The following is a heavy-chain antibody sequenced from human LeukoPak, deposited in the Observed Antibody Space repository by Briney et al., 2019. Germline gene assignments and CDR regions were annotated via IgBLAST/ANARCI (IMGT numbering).Heavy chain of an antibody. Sequence: ASVKVSCKASGYTFTSYGISWVRQAPGQGLEWMGWISAYNGNTNYAQKLQGRVTMTTDTSTSTAYMELSSLRSDDTAVYYCARVPYYDFWSASNDAFDIWAKGQWSPSLQ. CDR3: ARVPYYDFWSASNDAFDI. CDR2: ISAYNGNT. J-gene: IGHJ3*02. V-gene: IGHV1-18*01. D-gene: IGHD3-3*01. CDR1: GYTFTSYG.